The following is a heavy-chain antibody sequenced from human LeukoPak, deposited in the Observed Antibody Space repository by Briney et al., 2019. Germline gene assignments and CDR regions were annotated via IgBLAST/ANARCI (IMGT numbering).Heavy chain of an antibody. Sequence: GGSLRLSCAASGFTFSNYWMNWVRQAPGKGLEWVSPISSSSSYIYYADSVKGRLTISRDNAKNSLYLQMNSLRAEDTAVYYCASWGDSGYPIDYWGQGTLVTVSS. V-gene: IGHV3-21*01. D-gene: IGHD5-12*01. J-gene: IGHJ4*02. CDR2: ISSSSSYI. CDR3: ASWGDSGYPIDY. CDR1: GFTFSNYW.